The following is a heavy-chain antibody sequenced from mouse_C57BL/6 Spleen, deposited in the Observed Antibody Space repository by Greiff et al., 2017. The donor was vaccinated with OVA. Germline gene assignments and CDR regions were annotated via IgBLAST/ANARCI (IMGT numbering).Heavy chain of an antibody. D-gene: IGHD1-1*01. V-gene: IGHV3-1*01. CDR1: GYSITSGYD. J-gene: IGHJ1*03. Sequence: EVKLVESGPGMVKPSQSLSLTCTVTGYSITSGYDWHWIRHLPGNKLEWMGYISYRGSTNYNPSLKSRISITHDTSKNHFFLKLNSVTTEDTATYYCARGHYYGSSYGYCDVWGTGTTVTVSS. CDR2: ISYRGST. CDR3: ARGHYYGSSYGYCDV.